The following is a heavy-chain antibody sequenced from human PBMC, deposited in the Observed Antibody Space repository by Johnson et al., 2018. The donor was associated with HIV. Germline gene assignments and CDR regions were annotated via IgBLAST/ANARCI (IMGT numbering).Heavy chain of an antibody. CDR1: GFTFSSYG. CDR3: SYIFVDTAMDKTTTDAFDI. CDR2: IRSDGSNK. V-gene: IGHV3-30*02. Sequence: QVQLVESGGGLVKPGGSLRLSCAASGFTFSSYGMHWVRQAPGKGLEWMAFIRSDGSNKYYADSVKGRFTISRDNSKNALYLQMNSLRAEDTAVYYCSYIFVDTAMDKTTTDAFDIWGQGTMVTVSS. D-gene: IGHD5-18*01. J-gene: IGHJ3*02.